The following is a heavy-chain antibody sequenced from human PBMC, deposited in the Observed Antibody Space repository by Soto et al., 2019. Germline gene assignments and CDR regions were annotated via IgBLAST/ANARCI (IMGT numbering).Heavy chain of an antibody. J-gene: IGHJ3*02. Sequence: SVKVSCKASGFTFTSSAMQWVRQARGQRLEWIGWIVVGSGNTNYAQKFQERVTITRDMSTSTAYMELSSLRSEDTAVYYCAANSDYDILTGYPPLDAFDIWGQGTMVTVSS. V-gene: IGHV1-58*02. CDR3: AANSDYDILTGYPPLDAFDI. CDR1: GFTFTSSA. CDR2: IVVGSGNT. D-gene: IGHD3-9*01.